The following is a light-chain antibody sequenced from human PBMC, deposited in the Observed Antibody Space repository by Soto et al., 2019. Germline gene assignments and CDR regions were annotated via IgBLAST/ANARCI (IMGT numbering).Light chain of an antibody. CDR2: GNN. Sequence: QSVLTQPPSASGTPGQRVTISCSGSSSNIGRNTVNWYQQFPGTAPKLLIYGNNQRPSGVPDRLYGSKSGTSASLAISGLQSEDEDDYYCAAWDDSLSGPVFGGGTKVTVL. CDR1: SSNIGRNT. J-gene: IGLJ3*02. V-gene: IGLV1-44*01. CDR3: AAWDDSLSGPV.